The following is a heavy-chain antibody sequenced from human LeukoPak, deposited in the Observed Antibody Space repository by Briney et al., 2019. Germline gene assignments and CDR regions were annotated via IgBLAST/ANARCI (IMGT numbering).Heavy chain of an antibody. CDR2: MNPSGGT. Sequence: SETLSLTCAVYGGSFSGYYWTWVRHTPEKGLEWIGEMNPSGGTSYNPSLTSRVTISVDTSKNQISLKLSSVTAADTAVYYCARGRQDVTMIVVVMTGVSYYLDVWGKGTTVTVS. D-gene: IGHD3-22*01. CDR1: GGSFSGYY. V-gene: IGHV4-34*01. CDR3: ARGRQDVTMIVVVMTGVSYYLDV. J-gene: IGHJ6*03.